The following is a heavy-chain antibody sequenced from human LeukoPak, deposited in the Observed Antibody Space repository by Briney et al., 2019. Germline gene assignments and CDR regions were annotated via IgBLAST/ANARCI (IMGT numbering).Heavy chain of an antibody. Sequence: SETLSLTCTVSGGSISSSSYYWGWIRQPPGKGLEWIGSIYYSGSTYYNPSLKSRVTISVDTSKNQFSLKLSSVTAADTAVYYCARDGSGSYCWFDPWGQGTLVTVSS. D-gene: IGHD3-10*01. CDR3: ARDGSGSYCWFDP. CDR1: GGSISSSSYY. J-gene: IGHJ5*02. CDR2: IYYSGST. V-gene: IGHV4-39*07.